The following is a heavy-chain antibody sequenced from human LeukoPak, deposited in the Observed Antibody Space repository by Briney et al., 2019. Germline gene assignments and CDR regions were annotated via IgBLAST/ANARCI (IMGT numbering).Heavy chain of an antibody. CDR1: GYTFTSYA. D-gene: IGHD3-10*01. CDR2: INAGNGNT. V-gene: IGHV1-3*01. CDR3: ARGVYHYYGSGRVAFDI. J-gene: IGHJ3*02. Sequence: ASVKVSCKASGYTFTSYAMHWVRQAPGQRLEWMGWINAGNGNTKYSQKIQGRVTITRDTSASTAYMELSSLRSEDTAVYYCARGVYHYYGSGRVAFDIWGQGTMVTVSS.